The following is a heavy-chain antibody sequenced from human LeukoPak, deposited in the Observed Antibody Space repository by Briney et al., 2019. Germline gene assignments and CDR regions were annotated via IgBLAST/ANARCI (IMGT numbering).Heavy chain of an antibody. J-gene: IGHJ4*02. V-gene: IGHV3-66*01. CDR1: GFTVSSNY. Sequence: PGGSLRLSCAASGFTVSSNYMSWVRQAPRKGLEWVSVIYGVGITYYTDSLRGRFTISRDNSKNTMYLQMNGLRAEDTAVYYCATSVYSGSSDYWGQGALVTVSS. D-gene: IGHD1-26*01. CDR3: ATSVYSGSSDY. CDR2: IYGVGIT.